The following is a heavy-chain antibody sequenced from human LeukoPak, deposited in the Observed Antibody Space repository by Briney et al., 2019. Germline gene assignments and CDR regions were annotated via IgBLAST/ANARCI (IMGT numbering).Heavy chain of an antibody. V-gene: IGHV3-48*01. CDR1: GFTFSSYS. Sequence: GGSLRLSCAASGFTFSSYSMNWVRQAPGKGLEWVSYISSSSSTIYYADSVKGRFTISRDNAKNSLYLQMNSLRAEDTAVYYCARDRGITTTIIVGGGFDYWGQGTLVTVSS. CDR3: ARDRGITTTIIVGGGFDY. CDR2: ISSSSSTI. J-gene: IGHJ4*02. D-gene: IGHD3-22*01.